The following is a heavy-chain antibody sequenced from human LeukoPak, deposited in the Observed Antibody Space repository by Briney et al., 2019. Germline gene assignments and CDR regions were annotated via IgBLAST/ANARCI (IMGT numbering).Heavy chain of an antibody. CDR1: GFTFSSSA. D-gene: IGHD4-17*01. Sequence: GGSLRLSCAASGFTFSSSAMSWVRQAPGKGLEWVSAISNNGGYTYYADSVQGRFTISRDNSKSTLCLQMNSLRADDTAVFYCARHKENYGDSCLDDDWGQGTLVTVSS. V-gene: IGHV3-23*01. J-gene: IGHJ4*02. CDR3: ARHKENYGDSCLDDD. CDR2: ISNNGGYT.